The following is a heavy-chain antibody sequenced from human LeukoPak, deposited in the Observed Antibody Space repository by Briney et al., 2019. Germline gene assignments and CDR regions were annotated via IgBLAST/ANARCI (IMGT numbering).Heavy chain of an antibody. Sequence: GGSLRLSCAASGSSFRIYGMHWVRQAPGKGLEWVTFIRYDGSNKYYADSVKGRFTISRDNSKNTLYLQMNSLRAEDTAVYYCAKEGGGYDSSGSDAFDIWGQGTMVTVSS. V-gene: IGHV3-30*02. CDR1: GSSFRIYG. D-gene: IGHD3-22*01. CDR2: IRYDGSNK. CDR3: AKEGGGYDSSGSDAFDI. J-gene: IGHJ3*02.